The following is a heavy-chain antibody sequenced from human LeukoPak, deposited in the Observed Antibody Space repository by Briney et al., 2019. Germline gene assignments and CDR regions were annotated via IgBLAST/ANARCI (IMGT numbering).Heavy chain of an antibody. Sequence: GSSVTVSFTSSVGTFIIYAISWVRQAPGQGEEWMGGIIPIFGTATYAQKFQGTVTITADESTSTAYMELSSLRSEDTAVYYCARGGSWYYYGMDVWGQGTTVTVSS. CDR2: IIPIFGTA. CDR3: ARGGSWYYYGMDV. D-gene: IGHD6-13*01. CDR1: VGTFIIYA. V-gene: IGHV1-69*01. J-gene: IGHJ6*02.